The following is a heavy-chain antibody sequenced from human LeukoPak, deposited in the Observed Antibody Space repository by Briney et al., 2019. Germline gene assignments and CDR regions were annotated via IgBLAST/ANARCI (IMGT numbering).Heavy chain of an antibody. V-gene: IGHV1-69*05. CDR3: ARDLHYYDSSGYYYPNWFDP. Sequence: ASVKVSCKASGGTFSSYAISWVRQAPGQGLEWMGRIIPIFGTANYAQKFQGRVTITTDESTSTAYMELSSLRSEDTAVYYCARDLHYYDSSGYYYPNWFDPWGRGTLVTVSS. D-gene: IGHD3-22*01. CDR1: GGTFSSYA. J-gene: IGHJ5*02. CDR2: IIPIFGTA.